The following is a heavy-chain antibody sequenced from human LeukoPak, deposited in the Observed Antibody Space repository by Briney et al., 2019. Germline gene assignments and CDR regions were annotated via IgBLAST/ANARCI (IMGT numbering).Heavy chain of an antibody. V-gene: IGHV4-4*07. CDR2: IYTSGST. Sequence: SETLSLTCTVSGGSISSYHWSWIRQPAGKGLEWIGRIYTSGSTNYNPSLKGRVTMSVDTSKNQFSLKLSSVTAADTAVYYCARDPGRGYSYAWDYWGQGTLVTVSS. CDR1: GGSISSYH. CDR3: ARDPGRGYSYAWDY. D-gene: IGHD5-18*01. J-gene: IGHJ4*02.